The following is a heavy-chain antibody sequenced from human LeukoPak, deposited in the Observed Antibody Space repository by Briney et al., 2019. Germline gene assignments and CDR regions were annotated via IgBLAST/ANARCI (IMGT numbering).Heavy chain of an antibody. CDR2: IYTSGST. CDR1: GGSISSGSYY. J-gene: IGHJ3*02. Sequence: SQTLSLTCTVSGGSISSGSYYWSWIRQPAGKGLEWIGRIYTSGSTNYNPSLKSRVTISVDASKNQFSLKLSSVTAADTAVYYCARDLYYYDSSGYYLWGFDIWGQGTMVTVSS. V-gene: IGHV4-61*02. CDR3: ARDLYYYDSSGYYLWGFDI. D-gene: IGHD3-22*01.